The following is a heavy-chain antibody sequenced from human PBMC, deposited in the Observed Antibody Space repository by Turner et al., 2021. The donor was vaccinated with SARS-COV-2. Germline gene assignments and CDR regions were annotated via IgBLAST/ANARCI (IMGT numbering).Heavy chain of an antibody. D-gene: IGHD5-18*01. J-gene: IGHJ4*02. Sequence: EVQLVESGGGLIQPGGSLRLPCAASGFTVSSNYMSWVRQAPGKGLEWVSVIYSGGSTYYADSVKGRFTISRDNSKNTLYLQMNSLRAEDTAVYYCARVGSYGRRDVDYWGQGTLVTVSS. CDR3: ARVGSYGRRDVDY. CDR2: IYSGGST. V-gene: IGHV3-53*01. CDR1: GFTVSSNY.